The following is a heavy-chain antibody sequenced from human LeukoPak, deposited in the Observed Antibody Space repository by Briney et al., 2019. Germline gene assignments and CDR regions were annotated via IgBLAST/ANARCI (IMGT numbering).Heavy chain of an antibody. CDR3: AKSWSGYFIRRARNWSDP. J-gene: IGHJ5*02. Sequence: SETLSLTCTVSGGSISSGGYYWSWIRQHPGKGLEWIGYIYYSGSTYYNPSLKSRVTISVDTSKNQFSLKLSSVTAADTAVYYCAKSWSGYFIRRARNWSDPWGQGTLVTVSS. CDR1: GGSISSGGYY. CDR2: IYYSGST. V-gene: IGHV4-31*03. D-gene: IGHD3-3*01.